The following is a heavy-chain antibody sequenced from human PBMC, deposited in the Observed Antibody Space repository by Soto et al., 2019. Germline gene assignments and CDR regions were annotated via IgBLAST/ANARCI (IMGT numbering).Heavy chain of an antibody. CDR1: GFTFSSYA. D-gene: IGHD2-2*01. CDR3: AKILCSSTSCFYYYYGMDV. CDR2: ISGSGGST. J-gene: IGHJ6*02. Sequence: PGGSLRLSCAASGFTFSSYAMSWVRQAPGKGLEWVSAISGSGGSTYYADSVKGRFTISRDNSKNTLYLQMNSLRAEDTAVYYCAKILCSSTSCFYYYYGMDVWGQGTTVTVSS. V-gene: IGHV3-23*01.